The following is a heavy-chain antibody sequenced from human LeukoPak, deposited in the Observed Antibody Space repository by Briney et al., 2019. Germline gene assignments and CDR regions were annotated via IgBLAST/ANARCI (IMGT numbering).Heavy chain of an antibody. J-gene: IGHJ4*02. CDR3: ARGGIVGVTWGYFDY. V-gene: IGHV1-46*01. D-gene: IGHD1-26*01. Sequence: ASVKVSCKASGYTFTSYYIHWVRQAPGQGLEWMGIINPSSGTTSYAQKFQGRVTMTRDTSTSTDYMELSSLRSEDTAVYYCARGGIVGVTWGYFDYWGLGTLVTVSS. CDR2: INPSSGTT. CDR1: GYTFTSYY.